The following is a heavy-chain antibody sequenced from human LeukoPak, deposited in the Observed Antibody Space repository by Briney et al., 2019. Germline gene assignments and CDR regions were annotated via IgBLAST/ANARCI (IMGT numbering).Heavy chain of an antibody. CDR1: GYTFTSYG. V-gene: IGHV1-18*01. D-gene: IGHD6-19*01. J-gene: IGHJ4*02. CDR3: ARDGRTFIAVAGTGADY. CDR2: ISAYNGNT. Sequence: GASVKVSCKASGYTFTSYGIGWVRQAPGQGLEWMGWISAYNGNTNYAQKLRGRATMTTDTSTSTAYMELRSLRSDDTAVYYCARDGRTFIAVAGTGADYWGQGTLVTVSS.